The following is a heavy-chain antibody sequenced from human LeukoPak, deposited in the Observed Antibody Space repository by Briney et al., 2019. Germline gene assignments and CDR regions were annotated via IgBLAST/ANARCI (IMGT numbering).Heavy chain of an antibody. CDR3: ASLYSGYFDL. V-gene: IGHV4-59*01. D-gene: IGHD4-11*01. J-gene: IGHJ2*01. Sequence: TSETLSLTCTVSGGSISSYYWSWIRQPPGKGLEWIGYIYYSGSTNYNPSLKSRVTISVDTSKNQFSLKLSSVIAADTAVYYCASLYSGYFDLWGRGTLVTVSS. CDR2: IYYSGST. CDR1: GGSISSYY.